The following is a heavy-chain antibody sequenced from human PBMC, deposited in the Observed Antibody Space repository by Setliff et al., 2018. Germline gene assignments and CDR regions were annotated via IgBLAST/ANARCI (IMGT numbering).Heavy chain of an antibody. V-gene: IGHV3-15*01. D-gene: IGHD7-27*01. CDR1: GFTFSNDW. J-gene: IGHJ4*02. CDR2: IKSKTDGGTT. CDR3: TRDSNHNWGSGCDY. Sequence: GGSLRLSCAASGFTFSNDWMSWVRQAPGKGLEWIGHIKSKTDGGTTDYAAPVKGRFTISRDDSKNTLYLQMNSLKTEDTAVYYCTRDSNHNWGSGCDYWGQGTLVTVSS.